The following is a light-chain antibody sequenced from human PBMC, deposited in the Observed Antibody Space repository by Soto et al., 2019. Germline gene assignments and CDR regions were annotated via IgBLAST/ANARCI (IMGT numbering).Light chain of an antibody. CDR3: VSYTSSTNYV. Sequence: QSALTQPASVSYSPGQSITISCTGTSSDVGGSNFVSWYQQHPGKPPKLIIYDVANRPSGVSNRFSGSKSGSTASLIISRLQTEEEADYYCVSYTSSTNYVFGTGTKVTVL. J-gene: IGLJ1*01. CDR2: DVA. V-gene: IGLV2-14*03. CDR1: SSDVGGSNF.